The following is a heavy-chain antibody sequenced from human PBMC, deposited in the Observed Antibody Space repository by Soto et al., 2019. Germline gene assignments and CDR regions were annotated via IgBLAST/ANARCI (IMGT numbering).Heavy chain of an antibody. J-gene: IGHJ4*02. Sequence: SETLSLTCTVSGGSISSYYWSWIRQPPGKGLEWIGYIYYSGSTNYNPSLKSRVTISVDTSKNQFSLKLSSVTAADTAVYYCATNQGYYGDYEGPYSFDYWGQGTMVTVSS. V-gene: IGHV4-59*01. CDR1: GGSISSYY. CDR2: IYYSGST. D-gene: IGHD4-17*01. CDR3: ATNQGYYGDYEGPYSFDY.